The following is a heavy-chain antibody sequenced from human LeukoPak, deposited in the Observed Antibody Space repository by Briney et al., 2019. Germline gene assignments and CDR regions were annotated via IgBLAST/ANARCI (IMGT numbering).Heavy chain of an antibody. J-gene: IGHJ4*02. Sequence: GASVKVSCKASGYTFTSYDINWVRQATGQGLEWMGWMNPNSGNTGYAQKFQGRVTMTRNTSISTAYMEPSSLRSEDTAVYYCARGRWLQRSFDYWGQGTLVTVSS. CDR1: GYTFTSYD. CDR3: ARGRWLQRSFDY. D-gene: IGHD5-24*01. CDR2: MNPNSGNT. V-gene: IGHV1-8*01.